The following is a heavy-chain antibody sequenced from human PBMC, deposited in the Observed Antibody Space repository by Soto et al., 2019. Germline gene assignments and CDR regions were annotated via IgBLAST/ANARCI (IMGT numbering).Heavy chain of an antibody. CDR3: ARVSTDWHYGLAFDI. Sequence: EVQLVETGGGLIQPGGSLRLSCAASGFTVSSNYMSWVRQAPGKGLEWVSVIYSGGSTYYADSVKGRFTISRDNSKNTLYLQMNSLRAEDTAVYYCARVSTDWHYGLAFDIWGQGTMVTVSS. CDR2: IYSGGST. D-gene: IGHD1-7*01. CDR1: GFTVSSNY. J-gene: IGHJ3*02. V-gene: IGHV3-53*02.